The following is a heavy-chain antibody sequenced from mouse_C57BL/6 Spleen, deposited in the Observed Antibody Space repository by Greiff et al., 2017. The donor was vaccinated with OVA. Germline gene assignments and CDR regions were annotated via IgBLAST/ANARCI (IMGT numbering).Heavy chain of an antibody. D-gene: IGHD2-1*01. Sequence: VQLQQPGAELVKPGASVKLSCKASGYTFTSYWMHWVQQRPGRGLEWIGRIDPNSGGTKYNEKFKSKATLTVDKPTSTAYMQLSSLTSDDSAVYYCARKVYGNSDCYFDVWGKGTTGTVSS. CDR1: GYTFTSYW. V-gene: IGHV1-72*01. CDR3: ARKVYGNSDCYFDV. CDR2: IDPNSGGT. J-gene: IGHJ1*03.